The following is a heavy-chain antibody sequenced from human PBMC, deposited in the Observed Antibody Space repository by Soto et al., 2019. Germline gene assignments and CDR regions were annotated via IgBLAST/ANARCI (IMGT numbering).Heavy chain of an antibody. CDR3: ARDIWWEPGVDAFHI. CDR2: VSKDGSNT. D-gene: IGHD1-26*01. CDR1: GFTFNFFA. V-gene: IGHV3-30-3*01. J-gene: IGHJ3*02. Sequence: QVQLVESGGGVVQPGRSLRLSCAASGFTFNFFAMHWVRQAPGKGLEWVAAVSKDGSNTYYADSVKGRFTISRDNPKNTLYLQMNSLRVEHTAVYYCARDIWWEPGVDAFHIWGQGTMVTVSP.